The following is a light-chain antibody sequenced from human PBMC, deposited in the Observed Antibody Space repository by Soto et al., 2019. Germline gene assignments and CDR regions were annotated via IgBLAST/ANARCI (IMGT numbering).Light chain of an antibody. CDR3: QAYDSSLSASV. J-gene: IGLJ2*01. CDR1: SSNIGAGYD. Sequence: QPVLTQPPSVSGAPGQRVTISCTGSSSNIGAGYDVHWYQQLPGTAPKLLIYGNSNRPSGVPDRFSGSKSGTSASLAITGRQAEDEADYYCQAYDSSLSASVFGGGTKLTVL. V-gene: IGLV1-40*01. CDR2: GNS.